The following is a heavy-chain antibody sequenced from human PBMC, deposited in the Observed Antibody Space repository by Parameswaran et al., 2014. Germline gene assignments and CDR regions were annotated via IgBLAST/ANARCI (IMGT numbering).Heavy chain of an antibody. Sequence: RWIRQPPGKGLEWIGEINHSGSTNYNPSLKSRVTISVDTSKNQFSLKLSSVTAADTAVYYCARGFEGADARGLLLWFGELSLLVGNWFDPWGQGTLVTVSS. V-gene: IGHV4-34*01. D-gene: IGHD3-10*01. CDR3: ARGFEGADARGLLLWFGELSLLVGNWFDP. CDR2: INHSGST. J-gene: IGHJ5*02.